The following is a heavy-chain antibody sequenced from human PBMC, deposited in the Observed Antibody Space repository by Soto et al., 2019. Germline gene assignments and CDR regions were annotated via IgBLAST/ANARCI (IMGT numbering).Heavy chain of an antibody. Sequence: SETLSLTCTVSGGSINSYYWNWIRQSPGKGLEWIGYIFNSGSTNYNPSLKSRVIISVDTSKNQFSLKLSSVTAADTAVYYCARVWGGAFDIWGQGTMVTVSS. D-gene: IGHD3-10*01. CDR2: IFNSGST. V-gene: IGHV4-59*01. CDR1: GGSINSYY. J-gene: IGHJ3*02. CDR3: ARVWGGAFDI.